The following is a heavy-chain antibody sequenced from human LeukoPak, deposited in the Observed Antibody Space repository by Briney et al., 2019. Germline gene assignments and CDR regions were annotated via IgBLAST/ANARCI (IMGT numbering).Heavy chain of an antibody. V-gene: IGHV1-2*02. CDR2: INPNSGGT. CDR1: GYTFTGYY. CDR3: ARVRDDDYYYGMDV. D-gene: IGHD3-10*01. J-gene: IGHJ6*02. Sequence: ASVKVSCKASGYTFTGYYMHWVRQAPGQGLEWMGWINPNSGGTNYAQKFQGRVTMTRDTSFSTAYMELSRLRSDDTAVYYCARVRDDDYYYGMDVWGQGTTVTVSS.